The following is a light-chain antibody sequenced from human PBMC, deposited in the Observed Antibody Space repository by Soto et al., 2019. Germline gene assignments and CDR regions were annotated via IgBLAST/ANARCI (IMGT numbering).Light chain of an antibody. CDR3: QSYDRSLSGVV. V-gene: IGLV1-40*01. CDR1: SSNIGAGYD. J-gene: IGLJ2*01. CDR2: GNS. Sequence: QSVLTQPPSVSGAPGQRVTISCTGSSSNIGAGYDVHWYQHLPGTAPKLLIYGNSNRPSGVPDRFSVSKSGTSASLAITGLQAEDEADYYCQSYDRSLSGVVFGGGTKVTVL.